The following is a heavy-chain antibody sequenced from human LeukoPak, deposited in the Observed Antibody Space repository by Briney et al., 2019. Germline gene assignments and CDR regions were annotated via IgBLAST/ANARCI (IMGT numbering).Heavy chain of an antibody. V-gene: IGHV4-30-2*01. CDR2: IYHSGST. Sequence: SETLSLTCAVSGGSISSGGYSWSWIRQPPGKGLEWIGYIYHSGSTYYNPSLKSRVTISVDRSKNQFSLKLSSVTAADTAVYYCARDGTGSDAFDIWGQGTMVTVSS. D-gene: IGHD3-10*01. J-gene: IGHJ3*02. CDR3: ARDGTGSDAFDI. CDR1: GGSISSGGYS.